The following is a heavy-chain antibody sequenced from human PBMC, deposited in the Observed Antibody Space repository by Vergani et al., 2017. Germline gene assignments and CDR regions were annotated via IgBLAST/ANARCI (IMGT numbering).Heavy chain of an antibody. V-gene: IGHV3-43D*04. CDR2: ISWDGGST. J-gene: IGHJ4*02. Sequence: EVQLVESGGVVVQPGGSLRLSCAASGFTFDDYAMHWVRQAPGKGLEWVSLISWDGGSTYYADSVKGRFTISRDNSKNSLYLQMNSLRAEDTALYYCAKDTHYYDSSGCFDYWGQRTLVTVSS. CDR3: AKDTHYYDSSGCFDY. D-gene: IGHD3-22*01. CDR1: GFTFDDYA.